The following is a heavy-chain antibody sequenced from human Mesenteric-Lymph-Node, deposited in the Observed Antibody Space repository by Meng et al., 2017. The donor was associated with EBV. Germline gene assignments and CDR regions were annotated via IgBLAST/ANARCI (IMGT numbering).Heavy chain of an antibody. CDR2: INGGNDNT. Sequence: QVHLVQSGAKGKKPVASVKVSCKGSGYLFTNFPINWVRQDPGQRPEWMGWINGGNDNTGYSEKFQGRVTISRDTSASTVYMELSSLRSEDTAFYYCARQSSIFFDSWGQGTLVTVSS. CDR1: GYLFTNFP. V-gene: IGHV1-3*01. J-gene: IGHJ4*02. CDR3: ARQSSIFFDS. D-gene: IGHD6-19*01.